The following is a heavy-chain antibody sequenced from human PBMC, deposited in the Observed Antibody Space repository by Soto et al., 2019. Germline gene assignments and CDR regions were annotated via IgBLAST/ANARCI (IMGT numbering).Heavy chain of an antibody. V-gene: IGHV4-30-4*01. CDR2: IYYSGST. Sequence: SETLSLTCTVSGGSISDYYWSWIRQPPGKGLEWIGYIYYSGSTYYNPSLKSRVTISVDTSKNQFSLKLSSVTAADTAVYYCARVRYNWNYVDYWGQGTLVTVS. CDR1: GGSISDYY. CDR3: ARVRYNWNYVDY. J-gene: IGHJ4*02. D-gene: IGHD1-7*01.